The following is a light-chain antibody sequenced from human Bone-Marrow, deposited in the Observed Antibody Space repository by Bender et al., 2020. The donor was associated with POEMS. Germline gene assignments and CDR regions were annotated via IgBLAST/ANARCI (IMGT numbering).Light chain of an antibody. Sequence: SYEVTQPPSVSVSPGQTASITCSGDDLGDKYVAWYQLKPGQSPVLVIYQDTKRPSGIPERFSGSNSGNTATLTISGTQAMDAADYYCQAWDTYSVIFGGGTKLTVL. CDR1: DLGDKY. V-gene: IGLV3-1*01. CDR2: QDT. J-gene: IGLJ2*01. CDR3: QAWDTYSVI.